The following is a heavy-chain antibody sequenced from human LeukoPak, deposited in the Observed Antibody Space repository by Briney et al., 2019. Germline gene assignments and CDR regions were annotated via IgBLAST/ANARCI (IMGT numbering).Heavy chain of an antibody. J-gene: IGHJ3*02. CDR3: AREYYDILTGYYTNAFDI. D-gene: IGHD3-9*01. CDR2: IYYSGST. CDR1: GGSISSSSYY. V-gene: IGHV4-39*07. Sequence: SETLCLTCTASGGSISSSSYYWGCLPPPPGKELESNVCIYYSGSTNYNPSIKSRVTISVDTSKNQFSLKLSSVTAADTAVYYCAREYYDILTGYYTNAFDIWGQGTMVTVSS.